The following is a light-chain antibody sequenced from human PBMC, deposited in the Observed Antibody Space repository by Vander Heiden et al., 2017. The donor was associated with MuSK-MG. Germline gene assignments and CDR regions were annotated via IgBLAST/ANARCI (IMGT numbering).Light chain of an antibody. Sequence: EIVLTQSPDTLSLSPGERATLSCRASQSVIINYLAWYQQRPGQAPRLLIYDASSRATGIADRFRGSGSGTDFTLTINGLEPEDSAVYYCQQDGNSPFTFGQGTKLEIK. V-gene: IGKV3-20*01. CDR1: QSVIINY. J-gene: IGKJ2*01. CDR3: QQDGNSPFT. CDR2: DAS.